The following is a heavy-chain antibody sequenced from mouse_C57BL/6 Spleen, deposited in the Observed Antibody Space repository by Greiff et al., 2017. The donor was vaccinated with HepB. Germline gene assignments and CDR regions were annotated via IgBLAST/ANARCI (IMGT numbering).Heavy chain of an antibody. D-gene: IGHD2-2*01. CDR1: GFTFSSYA. CDR3: ARSTMVTTEGYAMDY. Sequence: DVMLVESGGGLVKPGGSLKLSCAASGFTFSSYAMSWVRQTPEKRLEWVATISDGGSYTYYPDNVKGRFTISRDNAKNNLYLQMSHLKSEDTAMYYCARSTMVTTEGYAMDYWGQGTSVTVSS. V-gene: IGHV5-4*03. CDR2: ISDGGSYT. J-gene: IGHJ4*01.